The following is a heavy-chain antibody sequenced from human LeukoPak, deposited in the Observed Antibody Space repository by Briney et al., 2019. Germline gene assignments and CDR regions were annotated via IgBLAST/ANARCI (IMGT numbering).Heavy chain of an antibody. J-gene: IGHJ4*02. V-gene: IGHV4-61*02. CDR3: ARERGATVVRWDY. CDR2: IYSSGTT. D-gene: IGHD4-23*01. CDR1: GGSISSGTYY. Sequence: SETLSLTCTVSGGSISSGTYYRSWIRQPAGKGLGWIGRIYSSGTTNYNPSLKSLVTISLDTSKNQFSLRLSSVTAADTAVYYCARERGATVVRWDYWGQGTQVTVSS.